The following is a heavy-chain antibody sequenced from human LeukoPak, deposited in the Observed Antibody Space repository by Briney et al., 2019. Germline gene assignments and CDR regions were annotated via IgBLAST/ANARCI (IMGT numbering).Heavy chain of an antibody. V-gene: IGHV1-18*01. CDR3: AVKSSGWSWRD. D-gene: IGHD6-19*01. CDR1: GYTFTSYG. J-gene: IGHJ4*02. CDR2: ISAYNGNT. Sequence: GASVKVSCKASGYTFTSYGISWVRQAPGQGLEWMGWISAYNGNTNYAQKLQGRVTITADKSTSTAYMELSSLRSEDTAVYYCAVKSSGWSWRDWGQGTLVTVSS.